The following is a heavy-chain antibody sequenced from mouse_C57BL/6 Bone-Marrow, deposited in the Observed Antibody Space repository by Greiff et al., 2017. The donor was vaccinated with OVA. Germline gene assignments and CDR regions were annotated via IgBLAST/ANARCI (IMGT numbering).Heavy chain of an antibody. CDR2: IDPENGDT. CDR3: TLYDGYYLAWFAY. V-gene: IGHV14-4*01. J-gene: IGHJ3*01. D-gene: IGHD2-3*01. Sequence: EVQLQQSGAELVRPGASVKLSCTASGFNIKDDYMHWVKQRPEQGLEWIGWIDPENGDTEYASKFQGKATITADTSSNTAYLQLSSLTSEDTAVYYCTLYDGYYLAWFAYWGQGTLVTVSA. CDR1: GFNIKDDY.